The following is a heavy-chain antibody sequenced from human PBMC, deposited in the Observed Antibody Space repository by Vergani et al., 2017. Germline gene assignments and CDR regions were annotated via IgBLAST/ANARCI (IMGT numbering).Heavy chain of an antibody. J-gene: IGHJ3*02. CDR1: GGTFSSYA. D-gene: IGHD3-22*01. V-gene: IGHV1-69*04. CDR3: ARMVEGSPDYYDSSGHRGGQAFDI. CDR2: IIPILGIA. Sequence: QVQLVQSGAEVKKPGSSVKVSCKASGGTFSSYAISWVRQAPGQGLEWMGRIIPILGIANYAQKFQGRVTITADKSTSTAYMELSSLRSEDTAVYYCARMVEGSPDYYDSSGHRGGQAFDIWGQGTMVTVSS.